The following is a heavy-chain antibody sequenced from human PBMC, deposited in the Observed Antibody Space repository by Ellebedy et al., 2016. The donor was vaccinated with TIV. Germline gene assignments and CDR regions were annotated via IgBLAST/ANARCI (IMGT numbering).Heavy chain of an antibody. Sequence: GESLKISCAASGFTFSSYALSWVRQAPGKGLEWVSVISGDGATTYSADSVKGRPTISRDNSHNTVYLQMNSLRAEDTAVYYCAYLNGHAFDTWGQGTMVTVSS. CDR1: GFTFSSYA. CDR3: AYLNGHAFDT. CDR2: ISGDGATT. D-gene: IGHD2-8*01. J-gene: IGHJ3*02. V-gene: IGHV3-23*01.